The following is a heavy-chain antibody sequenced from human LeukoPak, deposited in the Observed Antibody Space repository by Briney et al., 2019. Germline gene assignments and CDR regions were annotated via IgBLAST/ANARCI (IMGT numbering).Heavy chain of an antibody. V-gene: IGHV4-34*01. J-gene: IGHJ4*02. D-gene: IGHD6-19*01. CDR1: GGSFSGYY. CDR2: INHSGST. Sequence: SETLSLTCAVYGGSFSGYYWSWIRQPPGKGLEWIGEINHSGSTNYNPSLKSRVTISVDTSKNQFSLKLSSVTAADTAVYYCARLGWGSSGWYHFDYWGQGTLVTVSS. CDR3: ARLGWGSSGWYHFDY.